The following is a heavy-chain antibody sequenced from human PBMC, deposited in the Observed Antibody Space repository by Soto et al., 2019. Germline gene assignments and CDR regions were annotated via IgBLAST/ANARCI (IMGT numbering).Heavy chain of an antibody. CDR2: IKQDGSEK. CDR3: AKEPPSRLGYFQH. J-gene: IGHJ1*01. V-gene: IGHV3-7*04. CDR1: GFTFSSYW. Sequence: PGGSLRLSCAASGFTFSSYWMSWVRQAPGKGLEWVANIKQDGSEKYYVDSVKGRFTISRDNAKNSLYLQMNSLRAEDTAVYYGAKEPPSRLGYFQHWGQGTLVTVSS.